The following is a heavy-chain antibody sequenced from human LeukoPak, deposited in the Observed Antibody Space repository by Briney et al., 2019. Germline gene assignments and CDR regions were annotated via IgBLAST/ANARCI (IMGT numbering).Heavy chain of an antibody. Sequence: ASVKVSCKASGYTFTGYYMHWVPQAPGQGLEWMGRINPNSGRTNYAQKFQGRVTMTRDTSISTAYMELSRLRSDDTAVYYCARSVGTMIVVFDYWGQGTLVTVSS. J-gene: IGHJ4*02. CDR1: GYTFTGYY. V-gene: IGHV1-2*06. CDR3: ARSVGTMIVVFDY. D-gene: IGHD3-22*01. CDR2: INPNSGRT.